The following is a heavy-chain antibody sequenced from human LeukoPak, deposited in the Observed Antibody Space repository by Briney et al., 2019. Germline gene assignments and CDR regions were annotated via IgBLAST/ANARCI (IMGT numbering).Heavy chain of an antibody. CDR2: IYNNGRT. Sequence: PSETLSLTCTVSGGSFTTTDYYWGWIRQLPGKGLEWIGSIYNNGRTYYNASLKSRVTISVDTSKNLFSLKLSSATAADTAVYYCARDWGPGNPFDIWGQGTMVTVFS. CDR1: GGSFTTTDYY. CDR3: ARDWGPGNPFDI. J-gene: IGHJ3*02. D-gene: IGHD7-27*01. V-gene: IGHV4-39*07.